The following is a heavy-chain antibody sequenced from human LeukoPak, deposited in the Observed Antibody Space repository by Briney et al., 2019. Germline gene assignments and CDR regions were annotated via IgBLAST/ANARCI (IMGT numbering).Heavy chain of an antibody. V-gene: IGHV3-23*01. CDR1: GFTFSSYA. CDR3: AKVGSGWYYFDY. D-gene: IGHD6-19*01. J-gene: IGHJ4*02. Sequence: GGSLRLSCAASGFTFSSYAMSWVRQAPGKGLEWVSGISGSGGSTYYADSVKGRFTISRDNSKNTLYLQMNGLRAEDTAVYYCAKVGSGWYYFDYWGQGTLVTVSS. CDR2: ISGSGGST.